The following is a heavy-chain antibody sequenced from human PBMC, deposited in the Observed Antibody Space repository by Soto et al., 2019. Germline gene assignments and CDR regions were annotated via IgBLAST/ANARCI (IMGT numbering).Heavy chain of an antibody. CDR1: GFTFSGFS. D-gene: IGHD3-22*01. CDR2: VTSSPSSM. Sequence: PGGSLRLSCAASGFTFSGFSMNWVRQAPGKGLEWVSSVTSSPSSMFYADSVKGRFTISRDDAKDSLFLQMNSLRADDTAVYYCAREADFASSGYVLDYWVLGTLVTVSS. CDR3: AREADFASSGYVLDY. J-gene: IGHJ4*02. V-gene: IGHV3-21*01.